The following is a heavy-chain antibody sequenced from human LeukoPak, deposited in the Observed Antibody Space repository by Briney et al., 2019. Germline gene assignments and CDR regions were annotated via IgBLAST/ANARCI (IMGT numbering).Heavy chain of an antibody. CDR1: GGSISSSSFY. CDR2: INYGGRA. D-gene: IGHD1-1*01. Sequence: SETLSLTCTVSGGSISSSSFYWGWIRQPPGKGLEWIGNINYGGRAYYNPSLRNRVTVSVDTSKNQFSLKLTSETAADTAVYYCARDGSDNWGLFDSWGQGTLVTVSS. J-gene: IGHJ4*02. CDR3: ARDGSDNWGLFDS. V-gene: IGHV4-39*07.